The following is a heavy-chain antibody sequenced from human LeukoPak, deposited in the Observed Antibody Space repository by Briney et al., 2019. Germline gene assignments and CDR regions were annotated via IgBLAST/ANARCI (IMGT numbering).Heavy chain of an antibody. CDR1: GFTFSSYS. V-gene: IGHV3-66*01. CDR2: IYGGGNT. J-gene: IGHJ4*02. CDR3: ARSLITMVRGVIGGDYFDY. D-gene: IGHD3-10*01. Sequence: PGGSLRLSCAASGFTFSSYSMNWVRQAPGKGLEWVSIIYGGGNTYYADSVKGRFTISRDNSKNTLYLQMNSLRAEDTAVYYCARSLITMVRGVIGGDYFDYWGQGTLVTVSS.